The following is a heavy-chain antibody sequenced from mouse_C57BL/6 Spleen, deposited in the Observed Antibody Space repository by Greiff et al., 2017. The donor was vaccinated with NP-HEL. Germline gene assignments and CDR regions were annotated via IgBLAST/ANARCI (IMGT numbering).Heavy chain of an antibody. V-gene: IGHV5-4*01. Sequence: VESGGGLVKPGGSLKLSCAASGFTFSSYAMSWVRQTPEKRLEWVATISDGGSYTYYPDNVKGRFTISKDNAKNNLYLQMSHPKSKDTAMYDCAREDYASPWFAYWGQGTLVTVSA. CDR3: AREDYASPWFAY. J-gene: IGHJ3*01. CDR1: GFTFSSYA. CDR2: ISDGGSYT. D-gene: IGHD1-1*02.